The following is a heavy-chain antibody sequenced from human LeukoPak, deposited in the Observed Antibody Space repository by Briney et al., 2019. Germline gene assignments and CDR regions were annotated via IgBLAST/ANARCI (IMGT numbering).Heavy chain of an antibody. J-gene: IGHJ4*02. CDR3: AREILGGFNPGAY. Sequence: SETLSLTCTVSLDSTTSNFWSWVRQSPGKGLEWIGEIHRSGSPNYNPSLQSRVTISIDRSRNQIALELSSVTAADTAVYYCAREILGGFNPGAYWGQGTLATVSS. CDR1: LDSTTSNF. CDR2: IHRSGSP. V-gene: IGHV4-4*02. D-gene: IGHD1-14*01.